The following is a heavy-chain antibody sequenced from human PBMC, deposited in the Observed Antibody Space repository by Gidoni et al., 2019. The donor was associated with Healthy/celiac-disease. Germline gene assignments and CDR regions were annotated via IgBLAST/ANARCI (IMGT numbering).Heavy chain of an antibody. Sequence: QAQLVQSGAAVKNPGAYVKVSCKSSGYTFTSYGISWVRQAPGQGLEWMGWISAYNGKTNYAQKLQGRVTMNTDTSTSTAYMELRSLRSDDTAVYYCAAAFDAFDIWGQGTMVTVSS. CDR2: ISAYNGKT. J-gene: IGHJ3*02. CDR1: GYTFTSYG. CDR3: AAAFDAFDI. V-gene: IGHV1-18*01.